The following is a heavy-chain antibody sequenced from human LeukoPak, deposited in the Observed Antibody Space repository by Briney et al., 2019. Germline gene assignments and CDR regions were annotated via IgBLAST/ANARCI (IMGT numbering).Heavy chain of an antibody. J-gene: IGHJ4*02. Sequence: GASVKASCKASGYTFTGYHMHWVRQAPGQGLEWMGRINPNSGDTNYAQKFQGRVTMTRDTSISTAYMELSRLRSEDTAVYYCASSYYDSSGYYGPWYFDYWGQGTLVTVSS. CDR1: GYTFTGYH. CDR2: INPNSGDT. D-gene: IGHD3-22*01. CDR3: ASSYYDSSGYYGPWYFDY. V-gene: IGHV1-2*06.